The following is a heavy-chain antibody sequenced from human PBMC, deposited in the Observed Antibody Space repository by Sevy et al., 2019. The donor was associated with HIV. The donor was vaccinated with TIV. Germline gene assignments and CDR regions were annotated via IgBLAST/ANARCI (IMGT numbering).Heavy chain of an antibody. J-gene: IGHJ4*02. Sequence: ASVKVSCKASGGTFSNYALSWVRQAPGQGLEWMGGIIPIFRTTNFAQTFQGRVTITADESTGTAYMELSSLGSADTAVYYGARTPILGIPGSRDLYFDDWGQGTLVTVSS. V-gene: IGHV1-69*13. CDR1: GGTFSNYA. CDR2: IIPIFRTT. CDR3: ARTPILGIPGSRDLYFDD. D-gene: IGHD2-2*01.